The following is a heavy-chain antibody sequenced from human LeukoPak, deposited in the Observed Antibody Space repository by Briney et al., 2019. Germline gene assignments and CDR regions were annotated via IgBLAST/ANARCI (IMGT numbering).Heavy chain of an antibody. J-gene: IGHJ4*02. V-gene: IGHV4-39*01. D-gene: IGHD3-10*01. Sequence: SETLSLTCTVSGGSINSTNYCWGWIRQPPGKGLEWIGTIYYSGSTSYNPSLKSRVTISVDTSKNQFSLKLSSVTAADTAVYYCARHDSGSRPGGYWGQGTLVTVSS. CDR2: IYYSGST. CDR3: ARHDSGSRPGGY. CDR1: GGSINSTNYC.